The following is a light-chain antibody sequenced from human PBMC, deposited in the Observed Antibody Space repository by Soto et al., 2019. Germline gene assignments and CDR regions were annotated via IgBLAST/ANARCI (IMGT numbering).Light chain of an antibody. V-gene: IGLV1-40*01. J-gene: IGLJ3*02. CDR3: QSYDVSLRGV. Sequence: QSVLTQPPSVSGAPGQRVTISCTGRSSNIGAGYDVHWYQQLPGTAPKLLIYGNTNRPSGVPDRFSGSKSGTSASLAITGLQAEDEADYYCQSYDVSLRGVFGGGTKLTVL. CDR2: GNT. CDR1: SSNIGAGYD.